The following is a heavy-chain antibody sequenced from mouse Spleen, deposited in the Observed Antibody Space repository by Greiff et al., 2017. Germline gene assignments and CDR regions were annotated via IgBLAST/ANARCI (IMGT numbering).Heavy chain of an antibody. Sequence: EVQVVESGGGLVKSGGSLKLSCAASGFTFSDYGMHWVRQAPEKGLEWVAYISSGSSTIYYADTVKGRFTISRDNAKNTLFLQMTSLRSEDTAMYYCARTTVVERMGAMDYWGQGTSVTVSS. CDR2: ISSGSSTI. D-gene: IGHD1-1*01. V-gene: IGHV5-17*01. CDR3: ARTTVVERMGAMDY. J-gene: IGHJ4*01. CDR1: GFTFSDYG.